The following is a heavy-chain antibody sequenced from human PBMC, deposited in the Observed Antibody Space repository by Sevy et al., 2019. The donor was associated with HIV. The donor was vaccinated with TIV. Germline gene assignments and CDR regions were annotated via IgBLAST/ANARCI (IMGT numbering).Heavy chain of an antibody. CDR1: GFTFSSYA. CDR2: ISYDGSNK. Sequence: GGSLRLSCAASGFTFSSYAMHWVRQAPGKGLEWVAVISYDGSNKYYADSVKGRFTISRDNSKNTLDLQMNSLRAEATAVYYCARDGLFHGSGSYTHYYYYGMDVWGQGTTVTVSS. J-gene: IGHJ6*02. CDR3: ARDGLFHGSGSYTHYYYYGMDV. D-gene: IGHD3-10*01. V-gene: IGHV3-30*04.